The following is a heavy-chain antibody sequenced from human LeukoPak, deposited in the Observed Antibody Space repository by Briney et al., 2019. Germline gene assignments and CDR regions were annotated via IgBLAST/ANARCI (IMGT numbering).Heavy chain of an antibody. J-gene: IGHJ4*02. Sequence: GGSLRLSCAASGLTFSSYAMHWVRQAPGKGLEWVAVISYDGSNKYYADSVKGRFTISRDNSKNTLYLQMNSLRAEDTAVYYCARDFNYWGQGTLVTVSS. CDR2: ISYDGSNK. V-gene: IGHV3-30*04. CDR3: ARDFNY. CDR1: GLTFSSYA.